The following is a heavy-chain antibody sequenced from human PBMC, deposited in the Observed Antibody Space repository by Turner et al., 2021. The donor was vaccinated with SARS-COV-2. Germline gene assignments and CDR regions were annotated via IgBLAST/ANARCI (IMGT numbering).Heavy chain of an antibody. Sequence: QVHLQESGPGLVRPSGTLSRTCTVSGGPFSGANWWNWVRQAPGKGLEWIGEIHHDGGTNYNPYLKSRVSISLDDSKRQFSLILNSATAADTAVYYCARGGGYCLDYWGQGMLVTVSS. J-gene: IGHJ4*02. CDR1: GGPFSGANW. CDR2: IHHDGGT. V-gene: IGHV4-4*02. D-gene: IGHD2-21*01. CDR3: ARGGGYCLDY.